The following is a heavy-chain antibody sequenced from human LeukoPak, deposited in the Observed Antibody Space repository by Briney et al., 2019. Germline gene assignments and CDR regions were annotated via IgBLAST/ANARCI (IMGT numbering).Heavy chain of an antibody. CDR1: GFTFSTYI. CDR3: ARDRLGAGSFDI. CDR2: IHSSSSSI. V-gene: IGHV3-48*02. Sequence: PGGSLRLSCAASGFTFSTYIMNCVRQAPGKGLEWISYIHSSSSSIYYADSMKGRFTISRDNAKNSLYLLMNSLRDEDTAVYFCARDRLGAGSFDIWGQGTMVTVSS. J-gene: IGHJ3*02. D-gene: IGHD7-27*01.